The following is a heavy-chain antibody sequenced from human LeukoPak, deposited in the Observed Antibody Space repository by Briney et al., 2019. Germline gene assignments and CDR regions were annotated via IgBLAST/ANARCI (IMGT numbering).Heavy chain of an antibody. CDR3: ARDPHCSNTNCPFDY. J-gene: IGHJ4*02. CDR2: IYRSDNP. CDR1: GGSISSSDW. V-gene: IGHV4-4*02. D-gene: IGHD2-2*01. Sequence: SGTLSLTCAVSGGSISSSDWWSWARQPPGRGLEWIGYIYRSDNPIYNPSLKSRVTMSVDKSKNQFSLRLSSVTAADTAVYYCARDPHCSNTNCPFDYWGQGTLVIVSS.